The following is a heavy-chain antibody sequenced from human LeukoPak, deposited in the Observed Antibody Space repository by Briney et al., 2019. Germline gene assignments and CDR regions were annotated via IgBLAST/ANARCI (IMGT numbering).Heavy chain of an antibody. D-gene: IGHD4/OR15-4a*01. CDR1: GFTFSRYS. CDR2: ISGSGRAI. Sequence: GGSLRLSCAASGFTFSRYSMDWVRQAPGKGLEWLSHISGSGRAIYYADSVKGRFTISRDNAKNSLYLELNSLRAEDTAIYYCAREDYIGGAFDIWGQGTRVTVSS. V-gene: IGHV3-48*04. J-gene: IGHJ3*02. CDR3: AREDYIGGAFDI.